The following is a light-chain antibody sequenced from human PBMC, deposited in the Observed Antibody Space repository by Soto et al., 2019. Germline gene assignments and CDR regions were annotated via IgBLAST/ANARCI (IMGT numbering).Light chain of an antibody. CDR1: QSVSNNY. CDR3: QHYGAAPIT. Sequence: EIVLTQSPGTLSLSPGERATLSCRASQSVSNNYLAWYQQIPGQPPKLLIFGASSRATGIADKFSGSGSGTDFTLTISRLEPEDFALYYCQHYGAAPITFGQGTRLEI. J-gene: IGKJ5*01. CDR2: GAS. V-gene: IGKV3-20*01.